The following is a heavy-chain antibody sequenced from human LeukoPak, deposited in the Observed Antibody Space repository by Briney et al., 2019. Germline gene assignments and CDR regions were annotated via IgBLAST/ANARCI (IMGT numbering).Heavy chain of an antibody. J-gene: IGHJ5*02. CDR2: INPNSGGT. V-gene: IGHV1-2*02. CDR1: GYTFTSYG. CDR3: ARDQRYNWNYVP. D-gene: IGHD1-7*01. Sequence: ASVKVSCKASGYTFTSYGISWVRQAPGQGLEWMGWINPNSGGTNYAQKFQGRVTMTRDTSISTAYMELSRLRSDDTAVYYCARDQRYNWNYVPWGQGTLVTVSS.